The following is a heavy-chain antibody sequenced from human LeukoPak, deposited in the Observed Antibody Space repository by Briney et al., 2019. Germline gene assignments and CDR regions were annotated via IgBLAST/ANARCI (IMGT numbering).Heavy chain of an antibody. D-gene: IGHD1-7*01. CDR1: EYTFTSYD. Sequence: GASVKVSCKASEYTFTSYDINWVRQATGQGLEWMGWMNPNSGNTGYAQKFQGRVTTTRNTSISTAYMELSSLRSEDTAVYYCARGTGTLAQNYYYYYMDVWGKGTTVTVSS. CDR3: ARGTGTLAQNYYYYYMDV. CDR2: MNPNSGNT. J-gene: IGHJ6*03. V-gene: IGHV1-8*01.